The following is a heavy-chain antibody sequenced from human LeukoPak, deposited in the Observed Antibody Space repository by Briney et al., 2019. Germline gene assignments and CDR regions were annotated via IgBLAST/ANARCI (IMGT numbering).Heavy chain of an antibody. CDR2: IYSGGST. CDR3: ARDDGSGSWDGAFDI. CDR1: EIPVNSNY. Sequence: GGSLRLSCTASEIPVNSNYMSWVRQAPGKGLEWVSIIYSGGSTHYADSVKGRFTISRDNPKKMVYLQMNSLRAEDTAVYYCARDDGSGSWDGAFDIWGQGTMVTVSS. J-gene: IGHJ3*02. V-gene: IGHV3-53*01. D-gene: IGHD3-10*01.